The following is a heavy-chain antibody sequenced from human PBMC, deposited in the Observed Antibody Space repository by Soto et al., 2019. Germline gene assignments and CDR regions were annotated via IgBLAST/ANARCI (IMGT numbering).Heavy chain of an antibody. V-gene: IGHV4-4*07. CDR1: GGSVSNYY. CDR2: LYNSGNT. J-gene: IGHJ6*02. D-gene: IGHD6-25*01. Sequence: SETLSLTCTVSGGSVSNYYWSWVRQPAGKGLEWIGRLYNSGNTNYNPSLKSRVIMSAETSKNQFSLKLNSVTAADTAVYYCARDGSDSYGLDVWGQGTTVTVSS. CDR3: ARDGSDSYGLDV.